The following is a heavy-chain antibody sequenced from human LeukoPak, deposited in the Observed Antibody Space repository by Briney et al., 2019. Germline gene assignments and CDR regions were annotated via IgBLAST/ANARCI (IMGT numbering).Heavy chain of an antibody. CDR3: ASCIAVAGGVETWVDD. Sequence: GRSLRLSCAASGFTFSSYGMHWVRQAPGKGLEWVAVISYDGSNKYYADSVKGRFTISRDNSKNTLYLQMNSLRAEDTAVYYCASCIAVAGGVETWVDDLCEGSLVTVAS. D-gene: IGHD6-19*01. CDR1: GFTFSSYG. V-gene: IGHV3-30*03. J-gene: IGHJ4*02. CDR2: ISYDGSNK.